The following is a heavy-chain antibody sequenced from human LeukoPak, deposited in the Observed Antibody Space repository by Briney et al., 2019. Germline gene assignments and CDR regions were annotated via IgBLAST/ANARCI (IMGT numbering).Heavy chain of an antibody. Sequence: GGSLRLSCAASGFTFSSNWMSWVGQAPGKGVEGVANIKQDGGEKNYVDSVKGRFTISRDNAKNSLYLQMNSLRAEGTAVYYCARDRPLGMFDYWGQGTLVTVSS. V-gene: IGHV3-7*01. CDR3: ARDRPLGMFDY. J-gene: IGHJ4*02. CDR2: IKQDGGEK. CDR1: GFTFSSNW. D-gene: IGHD1-14*01.